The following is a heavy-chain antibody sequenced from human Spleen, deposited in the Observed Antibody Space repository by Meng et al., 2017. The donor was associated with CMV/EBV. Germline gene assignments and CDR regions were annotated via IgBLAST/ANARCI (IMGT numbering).Heavy chain of an antibody. D-gene: IGHD6-13*01. Sequence: SLKISCAASGFSFDDYAMHWVRQAPGEGLEWISGINWNSYTIRYAASVKGRFTISRDNAKNSMYLQMNSLRAEDTGVYYCARTRYSSSWYTFDYWGQGNLVTVSS. CDR1: GFSFDDYA. V-gene: IGHV3-9*01. CDR2: INWNSYTI. CDR3: ARTRYSSSWYTFDY. J-gene: IGHJ4*02.